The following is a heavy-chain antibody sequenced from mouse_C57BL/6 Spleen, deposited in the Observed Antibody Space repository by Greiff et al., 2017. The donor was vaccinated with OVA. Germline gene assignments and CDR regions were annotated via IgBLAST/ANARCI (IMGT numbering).Heavy chain of an antibody. J-gene: IGHJ4*01. CDR2: IDPEDGDT. CDR1: GFNIKDYY. D-gene: IGHD2-1*01. Sequence: VQLQQSGAELVKPGASVKLSCTASGFNIKDYYMHWVKQRPEQGLEWIGRIDPEDGDTEYAPKFQGKATMTADTSSNTAYLQLSSLTSEDTAVYYCTRGNPGSMDYWGQGTSVTVSS. CDR3: TRGNPGSMDY. V-gene: IGHV14-1*01.